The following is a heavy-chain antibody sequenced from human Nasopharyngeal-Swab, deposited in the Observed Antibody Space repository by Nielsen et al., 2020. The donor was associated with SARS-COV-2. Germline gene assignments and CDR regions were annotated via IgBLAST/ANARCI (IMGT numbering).Heavy chain of an antibody. CDR3: ARGYDSSGANAFDI. CDR1: GGSVSSGSYY. CDR2: IYYSRST. Sequence: GSLRPSCTVSGGSVSSGSYYWSWIRQPPGKGLEWIGYIYYSRSTNYNPSLKSRVTISVDTSKNQFSLKLSSVTAADTAVYYCARGYDSSGANAFDIWGQGTMVTVSS. J-gene: IGHJ3*02. D-gene: IGHD3-22*01. V-gene: IGHV4-61*01.